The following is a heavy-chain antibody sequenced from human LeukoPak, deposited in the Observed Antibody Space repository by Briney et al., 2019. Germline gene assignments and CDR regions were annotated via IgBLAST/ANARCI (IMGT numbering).Heavy chain of an antibody. Sequence: PGGSLRLSCAASGFTFSSSWMSWVRQAPGKGLEWVANIKQDGSGRYFVDSVKGRFTISRDNAKNSLYLQMNSLRAEDTAVYYCARGPTYFNDSSGYYPSVDYWGQGTLVTVSS. CDR2: IKQDGSGR. D-gene: IGHD3-22*01. CDR1: GFTFSSSW. V-gene: IGHV3-7*01. J-gene: IGHJ4*02. CDR3: ARGPTYFNDSSGYYPSVDY.